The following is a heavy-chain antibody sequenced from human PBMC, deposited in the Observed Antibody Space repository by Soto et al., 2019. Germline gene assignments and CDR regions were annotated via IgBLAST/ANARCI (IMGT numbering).Heavy chain of an antibody. Sequence: GGSLRLSCAASGFTFSSYGMHWVRQAPGKGLEWVAVISYDGSNKYYADSEKGRFTISRDNSKNTLYLQMNSLRAEDTAVYYCAKSTSPYYDILTVFYYGMDVWGQGTTVTVSS. CDR1: GFTFSSYG. V-gene: IGHV3-30*18. D-gene: IGHD3-9*01. J-gene: IGHJ6*02. CDR2: ISYDGSNK. CDR3: AKSTSPYYDILTVFYYGMDV.